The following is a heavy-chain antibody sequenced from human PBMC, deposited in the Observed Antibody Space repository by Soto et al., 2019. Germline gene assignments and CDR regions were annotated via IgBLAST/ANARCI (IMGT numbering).Heavy chain of an antibody. CDR1: GGSISSGGYS. V-gene: IGHV4-30-2*01. D-gene: IGHD2-2*01. CDR2: IYDSGST. CDR3: ARGVGVPAATDYYGMDV. Sequence: NPSETLSLTCAVSGGSISSGGYSWSWIRQPPGKGLEWIGYIYDSGSTYYNPFLKSRITISVDRSKNQFSLNLSSVTAADTAVYYCARGVGVPAATDYYGMDVWGQGTSVTVSS. J-gene: IGHJ6*02.